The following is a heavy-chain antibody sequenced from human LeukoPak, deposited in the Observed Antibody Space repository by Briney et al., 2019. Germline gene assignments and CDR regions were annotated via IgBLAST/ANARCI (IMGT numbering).Heavy chain of an antibody. CDR3: ARAGGMATISAAFDI. CDR2: IYDSGST. Sequence: SETLSLTCTVSGGPISDFYWSWVRQPPGKGLEWIGYIYDSGSTNYNPSLKSRVTISVDTSKNQFSLKLSSVTAADTAVYYCARAGGMATISAAFDIWGQGTMVTVSS. CDR1: GGPISDFY. J-gene: IGHJ3*02. D-gene: IGHD5-24*01. V-gene: IGHV4-59*01.